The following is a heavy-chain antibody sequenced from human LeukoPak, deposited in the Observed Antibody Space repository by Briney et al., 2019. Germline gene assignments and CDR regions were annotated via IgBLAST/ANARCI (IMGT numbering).Heavy chain of an antibody. J-gene: IGHJ2*01. V-gene: IGHV4-34*01. CDR3: ARDVIAVAGSYWYFDL. Sequence: SETLSLTCAVYGGPFSGYYWSWIRQPPGKGLEWIGEINHSGSTNYNPSLKSRVTVSVDTSKSQFSLKLSSVTAADTAVYYCARDVIAVAGSYWYFDLWGRGTLVTVSS. CDR2: INHSGST. D-gene: IGHD6-19*01. CDR1: GGPFSGYY.